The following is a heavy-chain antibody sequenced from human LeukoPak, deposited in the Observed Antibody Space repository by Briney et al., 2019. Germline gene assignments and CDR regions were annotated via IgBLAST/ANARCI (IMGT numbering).Heavy chain of an antibody. J-gene: IGHJ3*02. CDR2: ISTNTGNP. CDR3: WAKAWIQQGPAAFDI. V-gene: IGHV7-4-1*02. D-gene: IGHD5-18*01. CDR1: GYTFTSYD. Sequence: GASVKVSCKASGYTFTSYDINWVRQAPGQGLEWMGWISTNTGNPTYAQDFTGQFVFSLDSSVSTAYLQISSLKTEDSAVYYCWAKAWIQQGPAAFDIWGQGTRVTVSS.